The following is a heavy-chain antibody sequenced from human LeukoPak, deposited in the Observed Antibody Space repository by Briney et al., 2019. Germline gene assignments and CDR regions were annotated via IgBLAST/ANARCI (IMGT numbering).Heavy chain of an antibody. CDR2: IYYSGST. V-gene: IGHV4-59*08. CDR3: ARHQGDYGARAFDI. Sequence: SETLSLTCTVSGGSISSYYWSWIRQPPGKGLEWIGYIYYSGSTNYNPSLKSRVTISVDTSKNQFSLKLSSVTAADTAVYYCARHQGDYGARAFDIWGQGTTVTVSS. D-gene: IGHD4-17*01. J-gene: IGHJ3*02. CDR1: GGSISSYY.